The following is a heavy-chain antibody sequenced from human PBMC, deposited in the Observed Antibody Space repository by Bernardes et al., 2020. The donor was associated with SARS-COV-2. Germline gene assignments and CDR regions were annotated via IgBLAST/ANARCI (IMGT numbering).Heavy chain of an antibody. Sequence: SETLSLTCTVSGGSISSYYWSWIRQPPGKGLEWIGYVYYSGSTNYNPSLKSRVTISVDTSKNQFSLKLSSVTAADTAVYYCARGAYCSSTSCGYYFDSWGQGTLVTVSS. CDR3: ARGAYCSSTSCGYYFDS. CDR1: GGSISSYY. V-gene: IGHV4-59*08. CDR2: VYYSGST. J-gene: IGHJ4*02. D-gene: IGHD2-2*01.